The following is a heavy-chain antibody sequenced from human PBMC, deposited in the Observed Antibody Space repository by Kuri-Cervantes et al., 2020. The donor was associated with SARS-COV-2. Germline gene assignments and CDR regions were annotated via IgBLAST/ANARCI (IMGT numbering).Heavy chain of an antibody. CDR2: ISESGATI. Sequence: GGSLRLSCEASGVTGSNFEMNWVRQAPGKGLEWVAYISESGATIYYADSVKGRFTISRDNAKNTLYLQMNSLRAEDTAVYYCAASGLFDPWGQGTLVTVSS. V-gene: IGHV3-48*03. CDR3: AASGLFDP. J-gene: IGHJ5*02. CDR1: GVTGSNFE.